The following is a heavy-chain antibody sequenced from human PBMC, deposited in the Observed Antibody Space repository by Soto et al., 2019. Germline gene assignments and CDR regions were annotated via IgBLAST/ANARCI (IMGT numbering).Heavy chain of an antibody. D-gene: IGHD6-13*01. Sequence: GGSLRLSCAASGFTFSSYAMSWVRQAPGKGLEWVSAISGSGGSTYYADSVKGRFTISRDNSKNTLYRQMNSLRAEDTAVYYCAKAPQQLVRDYYYYYMDVWGKGTTVTVSS. CDR3: AKAPQQLVRDYYYYYMDV. V-gene: IGHV3-23*01. CDR1: GFTFSSYA. CDR2: ISGSGGST. J-gene: IGHJ6*03.